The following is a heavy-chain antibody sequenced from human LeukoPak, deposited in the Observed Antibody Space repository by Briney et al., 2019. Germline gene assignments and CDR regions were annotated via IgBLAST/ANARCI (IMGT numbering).Heavy chain of an antibody. D-gene: IGHD2-8*01. CDR1: GFTFSSYE. V-gene: IGHV3-48*03. Sequence: GGSLRLSCAASGFTFSSYEMNWVRQAPGKGLEWVSYISSSGSTIYYADSVKGRFTISRDNAKNSLYLQMNSLRSDDTAVYYCARQFGGLMVYAVNWFDPWGQGTLVTVSS. CDR2: ISSSGSTI. CDR3: ARQFGGLMVYAVNWFDP. J-gene: IGHJ5*02.